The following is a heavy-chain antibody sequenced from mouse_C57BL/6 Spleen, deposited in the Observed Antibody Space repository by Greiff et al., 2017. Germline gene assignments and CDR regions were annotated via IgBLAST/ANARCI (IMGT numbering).Heavy chain of an antibody. CDR2: IDPNSGGT. CDR3: ARGGDYDQDYAMDY. Sequence: QVQLQQPGAELVKPGASVKLSCKASGYTFTSYWMHWVKQRPGRGLEWIGRIDPNSGGTKYNEKFKSKATLTVDKPSITAYMQLISLTSEDSAVYYCARGGDYDQDYAMDYWGQGTSVTVSS. J-gene: IGHJ4*01. CDR1: GYTFTSYW. V-gene: IGHV1-72*01. D-gene: IGHD2-4*01.